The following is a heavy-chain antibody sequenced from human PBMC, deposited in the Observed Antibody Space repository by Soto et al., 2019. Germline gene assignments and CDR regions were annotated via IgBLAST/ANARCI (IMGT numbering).Heavy chain of an antibody. J-gene: IGHJ4*02. V-gene: IGHV1-18*01. CDR1: GHTFTSYG. CDR3: ARGGDPPNNDY. D-gene: IGHD2-21*02. CDR2: ISAYNGKT. Sequence: QVQLVQSGAEVKKPGASVKVSGKASGHTFTSYGSTWVRQAPGQGLEWMGWISAYNGKTNYAQKLQGRVTMNTDTATSKAYMELRSLRSDDAALYYCARGGDPPNNDYWGQGTLVTVSS.